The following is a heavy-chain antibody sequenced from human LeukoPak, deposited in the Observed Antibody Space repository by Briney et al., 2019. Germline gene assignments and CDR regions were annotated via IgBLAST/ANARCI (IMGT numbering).Heavy chain of an antibody. CDR1: GFTFSSYG. CDR2: ISYDGSNK. CDR3: ARDAYPSLFDP. V-gene: IGHV3-30*03. Sequence: GRSLRLSCAASGFTFSSYGMHWVRQAPGKGLEWVAVISYDGSNKYYADSVKGRFTISRDNSKNTLYLQMNSLRAEDTAVYYCARDAYPSLFDPWGQGTLVTVSS. J-gene: IGHJ5*02.